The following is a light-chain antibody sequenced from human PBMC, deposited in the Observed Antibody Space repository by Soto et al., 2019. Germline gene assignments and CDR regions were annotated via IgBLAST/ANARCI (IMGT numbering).Light chain of an antibody. V-gene: IGKV3-20*01. Sequence: ELVLTQSPGTLYLSPGERATLSCRASQSVSSSYLAWYQQKPGQAPRLLIYGASSRATGIPDRFSGSGSGTDFTLTISRLEPEDFAVYYCQQYGSSGTFGQGTKVEIK. CDR3: QQYGSSGT. CDR2: GAS. J-gene: IGKJ1*01. CDR1: QSVSSSY.